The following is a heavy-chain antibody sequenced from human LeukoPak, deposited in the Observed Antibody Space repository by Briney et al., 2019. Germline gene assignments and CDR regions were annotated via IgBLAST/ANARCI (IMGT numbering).Heavy chain of an antibody. CDR1: GFTFSNYA. V-gene: IGHV3-23*01. J-gene: IGHJ4*02. D-gene: IGHD3-10*01. Sequence: GGSLRLSCAASGFTFSNYAMTWVRQAPGKGLEWVSSMSGSGGSTDYADSVKGRFTISRDNSKNTLYLQMNTLGVEDTAVYYCASINYGSGSYYNWGQGTLVTVSS. CDR2: MSGSGGST. CDR3: ASINYGSGSYYN.